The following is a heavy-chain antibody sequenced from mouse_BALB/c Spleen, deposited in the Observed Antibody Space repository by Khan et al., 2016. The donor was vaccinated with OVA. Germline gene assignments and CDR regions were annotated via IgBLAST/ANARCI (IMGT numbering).Heavy chain of an antibody. CDR2: ISYSGNT. V-gene: IGHV3-2*02. Sequence: EVQLQESGPGLVKPSQSLSLTCTVTGYSITSDYAWNWIRQFPGNKLEWMGYISYSGNTNYNPSPKSRIPITRDTSKNQFFLQLNSVTTEDTATYYCARVDGGDFDYWGQGTTLTVSS. D-gene: IGHD1-1*02. CDR1: GYSITSDYA. CDR3: ARVDGGDFDY. J-gene: IGHJ2*01.